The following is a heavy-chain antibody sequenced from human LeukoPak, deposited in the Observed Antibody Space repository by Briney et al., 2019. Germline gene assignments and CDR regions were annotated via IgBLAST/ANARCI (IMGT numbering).Heavy chain of an antibody. CDR3: ARDLPIVVVPGHGMDV. Sequence: GGSLRLSCAASGFTFSSYSMNWVRQAPGKGLEWVSSISSSSSYIYYADSVKGRFTISGDNAKNSLYLQMNSLRAEDTAVYYCARDLPIVVVPGHGMDVWGQGTTVTVSS. J-gene: IGHJ6*02. CDR2: ISSSSSYI. CDR1: GFTFSSYS. V-gene: IGHV3-21*01. D-gene: IGHD2-2*01.